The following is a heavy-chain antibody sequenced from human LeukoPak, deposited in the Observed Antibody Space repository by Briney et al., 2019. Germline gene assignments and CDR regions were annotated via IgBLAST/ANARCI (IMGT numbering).Heavy chain of an antibody. CDR2: IYTTGYT. Sequence: SETLSLNCKVSDGSFSTYYWSWIRQPPGKGLEWIGYIYTTGYTKYNPSLKSRVTISVGTSKNQFSLKLSSVTAADTAVYYCARGAWGGSYRPFDYWGQGTLVTVSS. D-gene: IGHD3-16*02. J-gene: IGHJ4*02. V-gene: IGHV4-4*09. CDR1: DGSFSTYY. CDR3: ARGAWGGSYRPFDY.